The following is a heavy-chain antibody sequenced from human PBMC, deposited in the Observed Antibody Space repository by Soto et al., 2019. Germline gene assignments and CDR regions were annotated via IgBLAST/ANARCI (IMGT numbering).Heavy chain of an antibody. V-gene: IGHV4-59*01. J-gene: IGHJ6*02. D-gene: IGHD3-10*01. CDR1: GGSISSYY. CDR2: IYYSGST. CDR3: PRGNYGSVYSYYYGMDV. Sequence: SETLSLTCTVSGGSISSYYWSWIRQPPGKGLEWIGYIYYSGSTNYNPSLKSRVTISLDTSKNQFSLKLSSVTAADTAVYYCPRGNYGSVYSYYYGMDVWGQGTTVT.